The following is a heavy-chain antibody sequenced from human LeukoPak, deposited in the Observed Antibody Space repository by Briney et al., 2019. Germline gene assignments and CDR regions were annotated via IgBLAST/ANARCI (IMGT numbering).Heavy chain of an antibody. CDR1: GFTFDDYG. D-gene: IGHD3-22*01. J-gene: IGHJ4*02. CDR3: ARESIIYYDSSGYSDY. V-gene: IGHV3-20*04. CDR2: INWNGGST. Sequence: PGGSLRLSCAASGFTFDDYGMSWVRQAPGKGLEWLSGINWNGGSTGYADSVKGRFTISRDNAKNSLYLQMNSLRAEDTALYYCARESIIYYDSSGYSDYWGQGTLVTVSS.